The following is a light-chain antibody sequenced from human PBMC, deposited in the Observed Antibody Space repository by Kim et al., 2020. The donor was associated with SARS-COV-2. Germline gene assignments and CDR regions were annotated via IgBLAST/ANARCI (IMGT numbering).Light chain of an antibody. Sequence: GQSATSACTGTSSDVGGYNYVSWYQQHPGKAPKLMIYEVSKRPSGVTDRFSGSKSGNTASLTVSGLQAEDEADYYCSSYAGSNNLVFGGGTKLTVL. CDR1: SSDVGGYNY. CDR2: EVS. J-gene: IGLJ2*01. V-gene: IGLV2-8*01. CDR3: SSYAGSNNLV.